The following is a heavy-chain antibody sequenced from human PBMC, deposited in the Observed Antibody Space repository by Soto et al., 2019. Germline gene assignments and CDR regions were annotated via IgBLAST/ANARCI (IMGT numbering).Heavy chain of an antibody. J-gene: IGHJ4*02. D-gene: IGHD3-22*01. V-gene: IGHV3-64*01. CDR2: ISSNGGST. Sequence: EVQLVESGGGLVQPGGSLRLSCAASGFTFSSYAMHWVRQAPGKGLEYVSAISSNGGSTYYANSVKGRFTISRDNSKNTLYLKMGSLRAEDMAVDYCASMGSSGYWFDYWGQGTLVTVSS. CDR1: GFTFSSYA. CDR3: ASMGSSGYWFDY.